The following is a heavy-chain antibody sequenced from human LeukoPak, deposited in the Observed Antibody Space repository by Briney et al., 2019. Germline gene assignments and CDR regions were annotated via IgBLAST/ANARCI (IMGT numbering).Heavy chain of an antibody. CDR1: GGSISSGGYY. D-gene: IGHD4-17*01. J-gene: IGHJ4*02. CDR2: IYYSGST. Sequence: PSQTLSLTCTVSGGSISSGGYYWSWIRQHPGKGLEWIGYIYYSGSTCYNPSLKSRVTISVDTSKNQFSLKLSSVTAADTAVYYCARDSSYGDYVKFDYWGQGTLVTVSS. CDR3: ARDSSYGDYVKFDY. V-gene: IGHV4-31*03.